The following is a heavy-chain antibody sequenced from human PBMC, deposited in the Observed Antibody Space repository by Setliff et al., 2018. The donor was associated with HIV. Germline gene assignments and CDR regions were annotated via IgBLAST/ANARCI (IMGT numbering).Heavy chain of an antibody. CDR3: AREVVPAAMRYYYYMDV. D-gene: IGHD2-2*01. V-gene: IGHV1-46*01. CDR2: INPAGNPT. CDR1: GYTFTSDY. Sequence: ASVKVSCKASGYTFTSDYIHWVRQAPGQGLEWMGIINPAGNPTSYAQKFQGRLTMTRDTSTNTVYMELSSLRSEDTAVYYCAREVVPAAMRYYYYMDVWGKGTTVTVSS. J-gene: IGHJ6*03.